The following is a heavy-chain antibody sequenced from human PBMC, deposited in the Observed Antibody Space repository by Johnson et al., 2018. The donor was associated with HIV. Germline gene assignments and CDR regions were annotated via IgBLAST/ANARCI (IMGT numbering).Heavy chain of an antibody. V-gene: IGHV3-30*04. Sequence: QVQLVESGGGVVQPGRSLRLSCAASGFTFSSYAMDWVRQAPGKGLEWVAVISYDGSNKYYADSVKGRFTISRDNSKNTLYLQMNSLRAEDTAVYYCARRGRRADDAFDIWGQGTMVTVSS. CDR2: ISYDGSNK. CDR3: ARRGRRADDAFDI. D-gene: IGHD3-16*01. J-gene: IGHJ3*02. CDR1: GFTFSSYA.